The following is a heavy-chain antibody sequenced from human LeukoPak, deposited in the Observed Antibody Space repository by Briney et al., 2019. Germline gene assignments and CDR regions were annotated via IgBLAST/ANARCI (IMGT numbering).Heavy chain of an antibody. V-gene: IGHV1-18*01. J-gene: IGHJ4*02. CDR3: ARDPGYYDSSGYYYYFDY. CDR1: GYTFSSYG. D-gene: IGHD3-22*01. CDR2: ISVYRDIT. Sequence: ASVKVSCKPSGYTFSSYGINWVRQAPGQGLKWMGWISVYRDITNYAQKFQGRVTMTTDTSTSTAYMELRSLSSDDTAVYYCARDPGYYDSSGYYYYFDYWGQGTLVTVSS.